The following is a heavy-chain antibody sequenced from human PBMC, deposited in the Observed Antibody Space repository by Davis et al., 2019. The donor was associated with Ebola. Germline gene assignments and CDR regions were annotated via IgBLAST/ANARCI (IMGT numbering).Heavy chain of an antibody. D-gene: IGHD1-26*01. V-gene: IGHV3-21*05. J-gene: IGHJ6*02. CDR3: ARVVGSGKYGMDV. Sequence: PGGSLRLSCAASGFTFSSYSMNWVRQAPGKGLEWVSYISSSSSYIYYADSVKGRFTISRDNAKNSLYLQMNSLRAEDTAVYYCARVVGSGKYGMDVWGQGTTVTVSS. CDR2: ISSSSSYI. CDR1: GFTFSSYS.